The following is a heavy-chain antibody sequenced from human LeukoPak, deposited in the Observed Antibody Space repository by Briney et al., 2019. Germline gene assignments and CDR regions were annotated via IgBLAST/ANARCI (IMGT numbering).Heavy chain of an antibody. V-gene: IGHV1-69*13. J-gene: IGHJ4*02. CDR3: ASFPWC. CDR1: GGTFSSYS. D-gene: IGHD2-15*01. CDR2: IIPMVGTA. Sequence: SVKVACKASGGTFSSYSISWVRQAPGQWREWMGVIIPMVGTANYAQMFQGRVTITADESTRTAYIWLGSLRSEETGVYYCASFPWCWGQGTLVTVSS.